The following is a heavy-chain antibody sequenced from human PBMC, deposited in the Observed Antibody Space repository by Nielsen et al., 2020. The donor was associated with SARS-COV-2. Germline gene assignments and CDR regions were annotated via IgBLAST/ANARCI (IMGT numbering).Heavy chain of an antibody. J-gene: IGHJ2*01. Sequence: GKSLKISCAASGFAFSNYAMNWVRQAPGKGLEWVSVLYADGSSTYYADSVKGRFTISRDNSKDTLYLQMDSLRADDTAVYYCAKGVPYSNVDLWGRGTLVTVSS. D-gene: IGHD1-26*01. V-gene: IGHV3-23*03. CDR3: AKGVPYSNVDL. CDR1: GFAFSNYA. CDR2: LYADGSST.